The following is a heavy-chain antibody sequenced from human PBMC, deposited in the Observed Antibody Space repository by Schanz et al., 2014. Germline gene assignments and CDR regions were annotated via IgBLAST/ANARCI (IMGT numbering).Heavy chain of an antibody. CDR2: IYSGGST. Sequence: VQLVESGGGLVKPGGSLRLSCAASGFTFSDYYMSWVRQAPGKGLEWVSVIYSGGSTCYADSVKGRFTISRDNSKNTLYLQMNSLRAEDTAVYYCARGYSSSMDVWGQGTTVTVSS. D-gene: IGHD6-6*01. J-gene: IGHJ6*02. CDR1: GFTFSDYY. V-gene: IGHV3-66*01. CDR3: ARGYSSSMDV.